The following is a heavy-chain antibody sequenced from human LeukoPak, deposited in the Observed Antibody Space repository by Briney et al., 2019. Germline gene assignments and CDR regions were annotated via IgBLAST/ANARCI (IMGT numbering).Heavy chain of an antibody. Sequence: SETLSLTCTVSGGSISSYYWSWIRQPPGKGLEWIGYIYYSGSTNYNPSLKSRVTISVDTSKNQFSLKLSSVTAADTAVYYCARGEDSYDYFDYWGQGTLVTVSS. CDR3: ARGEDSYDYFDY. J-gene: IGHJ4*02. D-gene: IGHD5-18*01. CDR1: GGSISSYY. CDR2: IYYSGST. V-gene: IGHV4-59*12.